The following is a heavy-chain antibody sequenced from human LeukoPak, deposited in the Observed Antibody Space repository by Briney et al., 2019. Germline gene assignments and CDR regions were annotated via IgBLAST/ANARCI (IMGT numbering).Heavy chain of an antibody. D-gene: IGHD3-22*01. J-gene: IGHJ4*02. Sequence: PGGSLRLSCAASGFTFRRYGMTWVRQAPGEGLDWVSSVSDSGRNTYYADSVKGRFTISRDNSRNTLYLQMNSLRAEDTAVYYCVREYHDSSGYLDYWGQGTLVTVSS. CDR3: VREYHDSSGYLDY. CDR2: VSDSGRNT. V-gene: IGHV3-23*01. CDR1: GFTFRRYG.